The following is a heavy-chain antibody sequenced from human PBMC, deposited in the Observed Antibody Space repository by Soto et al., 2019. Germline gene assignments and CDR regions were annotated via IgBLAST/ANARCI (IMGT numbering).Heavy chain of an antibody. V-gene: IGHV3-30*18. CDR1: GFTFSSYG. D-gene: IGHD5-12*01. CDR3: AKEAEMATTPLFDY. Sequence: GGSLRLSCAASGFTFSSYGMHWVRQAPGKGLEWVAVISYDGSNKYYADSVKGRFTISRDNSKNTLYLQMNSLRAEDTAVYYCAKEAEMATTPLFDYWGQGTLVTVSS. J-gene: IGHJ4*02. CDR2: ISYDGSNK.